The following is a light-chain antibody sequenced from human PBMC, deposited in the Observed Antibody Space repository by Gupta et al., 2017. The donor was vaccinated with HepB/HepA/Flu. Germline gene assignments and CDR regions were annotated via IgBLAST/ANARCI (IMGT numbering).Light chain of an antibody. J-gene: IGKJ3*01. V-gene: IGKV1-5*03. Sequence: IQMTQSPPTLSAAVGDRVTITCRASQGISSWLAWYQQKPGKAPKLLIYQASILETGVPSRFSGSGSGTEFILTITSLHPDDFASYYCQEYKSNMFTFGPGTKVDFK. CDR3: QEYKSNMFT. CDR1: QGISSW. CDR2: QAS.